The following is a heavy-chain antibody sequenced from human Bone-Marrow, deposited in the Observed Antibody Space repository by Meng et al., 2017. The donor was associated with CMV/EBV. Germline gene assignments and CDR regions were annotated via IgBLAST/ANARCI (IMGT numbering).Heavy chain of an antibody. CDR1: GGSISSSSYY. J-gene: IGHJ5*02. Sequence: SETLSLTCTVSGGSISSSSYYWGWIRQPPGKGLEWIGEINHGGSTNYNPSLKSRVTISVDTSKNQFSLRLSSVTAADTAVYYCARGLPPIVPGAIEGWFDPWGEGTLVTFSS. CDR2: INHGGST. D-gene: IGHD2-2*01. CDR3: ARGLPPIVPGAIEGWFDP. V-gene: IGHV4-39*07.